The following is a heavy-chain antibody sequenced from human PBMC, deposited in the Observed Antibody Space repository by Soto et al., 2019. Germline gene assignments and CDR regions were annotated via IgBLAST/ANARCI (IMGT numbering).Heavy chain of an antibody. CDR1: GGSISSYY. CDR3: ARRGGYCSSTSCPTLYYYYGMDV. V-gene: IGHV4-59*01. CDR2: IYYSGST. J-gene: IGHJ6*02. Sequence: SETLSLTCTVSGGSISSYYWSWIRQPPGKGLEWIGYIYYSGSTNYNPSLKSRVTRSVDTSKNQFSLKLSSVTAADTAVYYCARRGGYCSSTSCPTLYYYYGMDVWGQGTTVTVSS. D-gene: IGHD2-2*01.